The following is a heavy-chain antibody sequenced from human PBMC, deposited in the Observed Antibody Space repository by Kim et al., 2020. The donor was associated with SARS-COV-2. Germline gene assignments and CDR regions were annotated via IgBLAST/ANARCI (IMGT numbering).Heavy chain of an antibody. D-gene: IGHD1-7*01. CDR3: ARPGNYGPYYYYGMDV. J-gene: IGHJ6*02. CDR1: GFTVSSNY. CDR2: IYSGGST. Sequence: GGSLRLSCAASGFTVSSNYMSWVRQAPGKGLEWVSVIYSGGSTYYADSVKGRFTISRDNSKNALYLQMNSLRAEDTAVYYCARPGNYGPYYYYGMDVWGQGPTVTVSS. V-gene: IGHV3-53*01.